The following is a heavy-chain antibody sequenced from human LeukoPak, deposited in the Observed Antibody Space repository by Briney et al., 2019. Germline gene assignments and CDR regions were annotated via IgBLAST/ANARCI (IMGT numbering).Heavy chain of an antibody. D-gene: IGHD6-19*01. Sequence: GGSLRLSCAASGYTFSDHYMDWVRQAPGKGLEWVGRTRNKANSYTTEYAASVKGRFTISRDDSKNSLYLQMNSLKTEDTAEYYCARRPGAVAGDDYWGQGTLVTVSS. CDR2: TRNKANSYTT. CDR1: GYTFSDHY. J-gene: IGHJ4*02. CDR3: ARRPGAVAGDDY. V-gene: IGHV3-72*01.